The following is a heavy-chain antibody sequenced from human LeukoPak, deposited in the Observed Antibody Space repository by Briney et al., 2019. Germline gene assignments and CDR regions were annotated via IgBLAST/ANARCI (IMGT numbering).Heavy chain of an antibody. CDR1: GYTFTSYD. V-gene: IGHV1-8*03. Sequence: ASVKVSCKASGYTFTSYDINWVRQATGQGLEWMGWMNPNSGNTGYAQKFQGRVTITRNTSISTAYMELSSLRSEDTAVYYCARASDCSGSSCWVFADPWGQGTLVTVSS. CDR3: ARASDCSGSSCWVFADP. D-gene: IGHD2-15*01. CDR2: MNPNSGNT. J-gene: IGHJ5*02.